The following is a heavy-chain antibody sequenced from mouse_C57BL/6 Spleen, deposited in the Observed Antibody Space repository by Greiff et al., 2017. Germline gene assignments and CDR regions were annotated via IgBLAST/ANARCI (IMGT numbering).Heavy chain of an antibody. Sequence: EVKLQESGGGLVQPGGSMKLSCVASGFTFSNYWMNWVRQSPEKGLEWVAQIRLKSDNYATHYAGSVKGRFTISRDDSTSSVYLRMNNLRDEDTGIYYCTAHYYGSSSWFAYWGQGTLVTVSA. CDR2: IRLKSDNYAT. D-gene: IGHD1-1*01. CDR1: GFTFSNYW. CDR3: TAHYYGSSSWFAY. J-gene: IGHJ3*01. V-gene: IGHV6-3*01.